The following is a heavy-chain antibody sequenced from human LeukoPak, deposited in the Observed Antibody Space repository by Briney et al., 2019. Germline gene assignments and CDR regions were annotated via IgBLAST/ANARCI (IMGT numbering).Heavy chain of an antibody. CDR1: GFTVSSNY. J-gene: IGHJ4*02. Sequence: GGSLRLSCAASGFTVSSNYMSWVRQAPGKGLEWVSVIYSGGSTYYADSVKGRFTISRDNSKNTLYLQMNSLRAEDTAVYYCARSNDSSGYYRFDYWGQGTLVTVSS. V-gene: IGHV3-66*01. CDR2: IYSGGST. CDR3: ARSNDSSGYYRFDY. D-gene: IGHD3-22*01.